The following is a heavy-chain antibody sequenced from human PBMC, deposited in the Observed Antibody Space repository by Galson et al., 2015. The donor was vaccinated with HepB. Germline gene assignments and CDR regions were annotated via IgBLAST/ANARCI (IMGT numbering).Heavy chain of an antibody. D-gene: IGHD3-3*02. CDR1: GYSFNGYG. CDR2: INAGNGNT. J-gene: IGHJ4*02. Sequence: SVKVSCKASGYSFNGYGMHWVRQAPGQRLEWMGWINAGNGNTEYSQKFQDRVTITRDASASTAHIELTSLRYEDTAVYYCARGSIFGVGVDYWGQGTLVTVSS. V-gene: IGHV1-3*01. CDR3: ARGSIFGVGVDY.